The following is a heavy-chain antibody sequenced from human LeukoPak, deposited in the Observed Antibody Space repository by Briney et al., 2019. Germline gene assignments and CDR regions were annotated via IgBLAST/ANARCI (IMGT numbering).Heavy chain of an antibody. CDR2: INSDGSST. CDR1: GFTFRSNW. Sequence: PGGSLRLSCAASGFTFRSNWMHWVRQAPGRGLGWVSRINSDGSSTSYADSVKGRFTISRDNAKNTLYLQMNSLRAEDTAVYYCAREMVVNPYWGQGTLVTVSS. CDR3: AREMVVNPY. V-gene: IGHV3-74*01. D-gene: IGHD2-15*01. J-gene: IGHJ4*02.